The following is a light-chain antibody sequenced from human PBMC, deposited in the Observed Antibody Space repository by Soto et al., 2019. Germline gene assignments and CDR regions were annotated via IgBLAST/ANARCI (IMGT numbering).Light chain of an antibody. Sequence: ETVLTQSPGTLSLSPGERATLSCRASQSVSNTYLAWYLQKPGQAPRLLIYGASIRATGIPDRFSGSGSGTDFTLTITRLEPEDFAVYYCQQYGNSPSTFGQGTRLEI. CDR3: QQYGNSPST. CDR2: GAS. V-gene: IGKV3-20*01. CDR1: QSVSNTY. J-gene: IGKJ5*01.